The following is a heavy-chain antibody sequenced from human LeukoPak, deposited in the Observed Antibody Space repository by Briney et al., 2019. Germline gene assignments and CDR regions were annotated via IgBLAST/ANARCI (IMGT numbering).Heavy chain of an antibody. CDR3: ARSSHSSSWYGGDY. D-gene: IGHD6-13*01. J-gene: IGHJ4*02. CDR1: GGSISSSNW. V-gene: IGHV4-4*02. Sequence: SETLSLTCAVSGGSISSSNWWSWVRQPPGKGLEWIGEIYHSGSTNYNPSLKSRVTISVDKSKNQFSQKLSSVTAADTAVYYCARSSHSSSWYGGDYWGQGTLVTVSS. CDR2: IYHSGST.